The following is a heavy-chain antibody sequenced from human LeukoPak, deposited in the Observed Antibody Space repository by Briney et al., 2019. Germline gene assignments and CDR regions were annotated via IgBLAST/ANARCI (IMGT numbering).Heavy chain of an antibody. V-gene: IGHV3-73*01. D-gene: IGHD2-15*01. CDR1: GFTFSGSA. CDR2: IRSKANSYAT. J-gene: IGHJ4*02. CDR3: TRPAKRYCSGGSCYQELDY. Sequence: PGGSPRLSCAASGFTFSGSAMHWVRQASGKGLEWVGRIRSKANSYATAYAASVKGRFTISRDDSKNTAYLQMNSLKTEDTAVYYCTRPAKRYCSGGSCYQELDYWGQGTLVTVSS.